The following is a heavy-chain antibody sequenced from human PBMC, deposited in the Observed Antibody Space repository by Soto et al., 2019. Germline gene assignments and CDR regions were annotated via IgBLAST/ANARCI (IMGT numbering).Heavy chain of an antibody. Sequence: PGGSLRLSCAASGFTFSSYGMHWVRQAPGKGLEWMAVISYDGFNKYYADSVKGRFTISRDNSKNTLYLQMDSLRAEDTAVYYCAKEGDTSMAYYFDYWGQGTPVTSPQ. CDR1: GFTFSSYG. D-gene: IGHD5-18*01. CDR3: AKEGDTSMAYYFDY. V-gene: IGHV3-30*18. CDR2: ISYDGFNK. J-gene: IGHJ4*02.